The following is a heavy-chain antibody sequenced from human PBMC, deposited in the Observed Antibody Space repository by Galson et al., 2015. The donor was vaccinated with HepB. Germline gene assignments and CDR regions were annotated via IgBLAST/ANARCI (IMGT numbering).Heavy chain of an antibody. CDR2: IYPGDSDT. V-gene: IGHV5-51*03. J-gene: IGHJ4*02. CDR3: ARASLGWQQLPYYFDY. D-gene: IGHD6-13*01. Sequence: QSGAEVKKPGESLKISCKGSGYSFTSYWIGWVRQMPGKGLEWMGIIYPGDSDTRYSPSFQGQVTISADKSISTAYLQWSSLKASDTAMYYCARASLGWQQLPYYFDYWGQGTLVTVSS. CDR1: GYSFTSYW.